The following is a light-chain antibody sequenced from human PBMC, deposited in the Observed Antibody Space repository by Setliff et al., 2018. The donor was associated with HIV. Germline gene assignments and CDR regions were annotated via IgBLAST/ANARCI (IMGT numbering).Light chain of an antibody. Sequence: QSALAQPASVSGSPGQSITISCTGTSSDVGLYNFVSWYQQHPGKVPKLIIYDVTNRPSGISHRFSGAKSGNTAALTISGLQADDEADYYCSSFRTSRKVVFGTGTKVTV. CDR2: DVT. CDR1: SSDVGLYNF. V-gene: IGLV2-14*01. CDR3: SSFRTSRKVV. J-gene: IGLJ1*01.